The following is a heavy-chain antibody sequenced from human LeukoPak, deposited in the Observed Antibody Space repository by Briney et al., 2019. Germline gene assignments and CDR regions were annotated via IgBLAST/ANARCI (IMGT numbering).Heavy chain of an antibody. D-gene: IGHD3-3*01. CDR1: GFAFSNFA. CDR2: MSGSGYYT. Sequence: PGGSLRLSCAASGFAFSNFAMSWVRQAAGKGLEWVSAMSGSGYYTYYVESVKGRFTISRDNSKNTLYLHMNSLRADDTAVYYCAKMEGQRLYDYCMDVWGRGTTVTVSS. CDR3: AKMEGQRLYDYCMDV. J-gene: IGHJ6*03. V-gene: IGHV3-23*01.